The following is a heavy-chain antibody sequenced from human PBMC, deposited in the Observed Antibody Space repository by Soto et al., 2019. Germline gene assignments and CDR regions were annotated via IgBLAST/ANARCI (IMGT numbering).Heavy chain of an antibody. CDR1: GFTFSSYG. V-gene: IGHV3-33*01. Sequence: GGSLRLSCAASGFTFSSYGMHWVRQAPGKGLEWVAVIWYDGSNKYYADSVKGRFTISRDNSKNTLYLQMNSLRAEDTAVYYCARDSVYSSSWYAVTPPDYWGQGTLVTVSS. J-gene: IGHJ4*02. CDR3: ARDSVYSSSWYAVTPPDY. CDR2: IWYDGSNK. D-gene: IGHD6-13*01.